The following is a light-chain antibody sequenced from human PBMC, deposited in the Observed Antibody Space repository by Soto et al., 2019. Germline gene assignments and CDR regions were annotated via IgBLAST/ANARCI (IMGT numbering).Light chain of an antibody. CDR3: QQQGT. J-gene: IGKJ2*01. CDR2: AAS. Sequence: IVLTQSPGTLSLSPGERATLSCRASEFLSSSYLVWYQQKPGQAPRLLIYAASRRATGIPDRFSGSGSATEYTLTINTLEPEDFAVYYCQQQGTFGQGTKLEIK. CDR1: EFLSSSY. V-gene: IGKV3-20*01.